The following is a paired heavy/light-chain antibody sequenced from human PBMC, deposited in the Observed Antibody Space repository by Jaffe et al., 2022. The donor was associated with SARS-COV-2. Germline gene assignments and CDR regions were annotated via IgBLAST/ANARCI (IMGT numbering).Light chain of an antibody. J-gene: IGKJ3*01. V-gene: IGKV3-15*01. CDR2: GAS. Sequence: EIVMTQSPATLSVSPGERATLSCRASQSVSSNLAWYQQKPGQAPRLLIYGASTRATGIPARFSGSGSGTEFTLTISSLQSEDFAVYYCQQYNNWLPTFGPGTKVDIK. CDR1: QSVSSN. CDR3: QQYNNWLPT.
Heavy chain of an antibody. Sequence: QVQLQESGPGLVKPSETLSLTCTVSGGSISSYYWSWIRQPPGKGLEWIGYIYYSGSTNYNPSLKSRVTISVDTSKNQFSLKLSSVTAADTAVYYCARSTTGWGKLELRRYFDYWGQGTLVTVSS. CDR1: GGSISSYY. D-gene: IGHD1-7*01. CDR3: ARSTTGWGKLELRRYFDY. V-gene: IGHV4-59*01. J-gene: IGHJ4*02. CDR2: IYYSGST.